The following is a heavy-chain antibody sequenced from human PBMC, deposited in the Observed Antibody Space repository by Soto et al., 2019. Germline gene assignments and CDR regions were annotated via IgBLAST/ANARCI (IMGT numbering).Heavy chain of an antibody. D-gene: IGHD3-16*01. CDR1: GYTFTSYG. J-gene: IGHJ4*02. CDR2: ISAYNGNT. Sequence: QVQLVQSGAEVKKPGASVKVSCKASGYTFTSYGISWVRQAPGQGLEWMGWISAYNGNTNYAQKLQGRVTMTTDTAXXTAYMELRSLRSDDTAVYYCAREAYDYVWGSYSDYWGQGTLVTVSS. CDR3: AREAYDYVWGSYSDY. V-gene: IGHV1-18*01.